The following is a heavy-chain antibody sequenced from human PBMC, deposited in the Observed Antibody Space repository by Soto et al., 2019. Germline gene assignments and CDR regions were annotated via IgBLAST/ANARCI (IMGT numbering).Heavy chain of an antibody. V-gene: IGHV4-59*01. CDR2: IYYSGST. CDR1: GGSISSYY. D-gene: IGHD3-9*01. Sequence: PSETLSLTCTVSGGSISSYYWSWIRQPPGKGLEWIGYIYYSGSTNYNPSLKSRVTISVDTSKDQFSLKLSSVTAADTAVYYCARAVGHDILTGFDYWGQGTLVTVSS. CDR3: ARAVGHDILTGFDY. J-gene: IGHJ4*02.